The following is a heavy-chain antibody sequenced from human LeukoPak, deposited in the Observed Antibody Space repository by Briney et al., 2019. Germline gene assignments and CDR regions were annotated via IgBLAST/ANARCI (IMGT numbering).Heavy chain of an antibody. J-gene: IGHJ4*02. CDR3: ARRIRGGNSAYYFDY. CDR2: ICYSGST. Sequence: PSETLSLTCTVSGGSISSYYWSWIRQPPGKGLEWIGYICYSGSTNYNPSLKSRVTISVDTSKNQFSLKLSSVTAADTAVYYCARRIRGGNSAYYFDYWGQGTLVTVSS. D-gene: IGHD4-23*01. CDR1: GGSISSYY. V-gene: IGHV4-59*08.